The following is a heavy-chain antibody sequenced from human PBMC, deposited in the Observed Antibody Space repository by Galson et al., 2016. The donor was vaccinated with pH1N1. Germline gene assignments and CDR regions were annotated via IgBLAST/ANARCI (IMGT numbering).Heavy chain of an antibody. J-gene: IGHJ6*03. CDR1: GYIFTNYW. CDR3: ARLRASSYVRAQYYMDV. Sequence: QSGAEVTQPGESLKISCEGSGYIFTNYWIGWVRQMPGKGLELMGIIYPGDSDTRYSPSFQGRVTISVDKSINIAYLQWSNLKASDTAIYFCARLRASSYVRAQYYMDVWGKGTTVTVSS. CDR2: IYPGDSDT. D-gene: IGHD3-10*02. V-gene: IGHV5-51*01.